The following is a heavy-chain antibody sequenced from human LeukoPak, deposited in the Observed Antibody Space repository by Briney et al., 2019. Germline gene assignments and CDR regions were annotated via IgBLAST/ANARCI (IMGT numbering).Heavy chain of an antibody. CDR3: ARSGPRYDAFDI. CDR2: IYYSGST. CDR1: GGSISSGGYY. J-gene: IGHJ3*02. V-gene: IGHV4-31*03. Sequence: TSETLSLTCTVSGGSISSGGYYWSWIRQHPGKGLEWIGYIYYSGSTYYNPSLKSRVTISVDTSKNQFSLKLSFVTAADTAVYYCARSGPRYDAFDIWGQGTMVTVSS. D-gene: IGHD1-26*01.